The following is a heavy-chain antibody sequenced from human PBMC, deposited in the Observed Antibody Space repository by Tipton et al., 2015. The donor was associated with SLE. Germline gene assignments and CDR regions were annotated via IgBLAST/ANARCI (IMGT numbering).Heavy chain of an antibody. V-gene: IGHV4-39*07. CDR1: GGSISGSNYY. CDR2: INHSGST. D-gene: IGHD3-10*01. J-gene: IGHJ5*02. CDR3: ARRGSFYYGSGNYYNVLKTSWFDP. Sequence: GLVKPSETLSLTCTVSGGSISGSNYYWNWIRQPPGKGPEWIGEINHSGSTNYNPSLKSRVTISVDTSKNQFSLKLTSVTAADTAVYYCARRGSFYYGSGNYYNVLKTSWFDPWGQGTLVTVSS.